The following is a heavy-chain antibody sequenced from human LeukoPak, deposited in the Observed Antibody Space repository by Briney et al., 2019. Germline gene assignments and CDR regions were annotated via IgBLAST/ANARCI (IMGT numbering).Heavy chain of an antibody. D-gene: IGHD2-15*01. CDR2: INHSGST. CDR3: ARGSQSLGYCSGGSCRAKIFDY. CDR1: GGSFSGYY. Sequence: SETLSLTCAVSGGSFSGYYWSWIRQPPGKGLEWIGEINHSGSTNYNPSLTSRVTISVNTTKNQLSLKLLYVTAADTAVYYCARGSQSLGYCSGGSCRAKIFDYWGEGTLVTVSS. J-gene: IGHJ4*02. V-gene: IGHV4-34*01.